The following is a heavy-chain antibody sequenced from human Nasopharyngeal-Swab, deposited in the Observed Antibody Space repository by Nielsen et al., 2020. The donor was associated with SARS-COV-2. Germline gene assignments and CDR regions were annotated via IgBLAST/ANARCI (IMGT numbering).Heavy chain of an antibody. CDR1: GFTFSSYA. V-gene: IGHV3-23*01. CDR3: AKGALYYYDSSGYAHFDY. CDR2: ISGSGGST. Sequence: GESLKISCAASGFTFSSYAMSWVRQAPGKGLEWVSAISGSGGSTYYADSVKGRFTISRDKSKNTLYLQMNRLRAEDTAVYYCAKGALYYYDSSGYAHFDYWGQGTLVTVSS. J-gene: IGHJ4*02. D-gene: IGHD3-22*01.